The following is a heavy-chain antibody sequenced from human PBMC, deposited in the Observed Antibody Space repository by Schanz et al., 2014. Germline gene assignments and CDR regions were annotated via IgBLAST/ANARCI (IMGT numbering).Heavy chain of an antibody. D-gene: IGHD6-13*01. CDR1: GYTFTNFY. CDR3: ASSGAGYSSSWDFDY. J-gene: IGHJ4*02. CDR2: IIPILGIA. V-gene: IGHV1-69*09. Sequence: QVQLVQSGAEMKKPGASVKVSCKASGYTFTNFYIHWVRQAPGQGLEWMGRIIPILGIANYAQKFQGRVTITADKSTFTAYMDVSSLRSEDTAVYYCASSGAGYSSSWDFDYWGQGTLVTVSS.